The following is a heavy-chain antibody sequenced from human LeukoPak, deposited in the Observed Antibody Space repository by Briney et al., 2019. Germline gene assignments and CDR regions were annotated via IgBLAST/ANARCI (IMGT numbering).Heavy chain of an antibody. CDR2: VYHTGTT. V-gene: IGHV4-38-2*02. CDR1: GYSISSGYY. CDR3: ASAHYEATGLGYYFKF. J-gene: IGHJ4*02. D-gene: IGHD2-8*02. Sequence: SETLSLTCNVSGYSISSGYYWGWIRQSPGKGLEWIGTVYHTGTTYYSPSLKSRLAISLYTSTNRFSLKLTSVTATDTAVYYCASAHYEATGLGYYFKFWGQGTLVSVSS.